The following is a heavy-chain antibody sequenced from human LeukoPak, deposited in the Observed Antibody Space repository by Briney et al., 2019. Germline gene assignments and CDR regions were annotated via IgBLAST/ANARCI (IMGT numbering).Heavy chain of an antibody. D-gene: IGHD5-24*01. Sequence: SSQTLSLTCTVSGGSISSGDYYWSWIRQPPGKGLEWIGEINHSGSTNYNPSLKSRVTISVDTSKNQFSLKLSSVTAADTAVYYCARWGWLQSVFDYWGQGTLVTVSS. J-gene: IGHJ4*02. V-gene: IGHV4-30-4*01. CDR2: INHSGST. CDR1: GGSISSGDYY. CDR3: ARWGWLQSVFDY.